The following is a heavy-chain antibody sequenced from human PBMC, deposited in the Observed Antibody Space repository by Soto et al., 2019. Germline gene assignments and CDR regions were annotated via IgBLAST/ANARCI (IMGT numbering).Heavy chain of an antibody. CDR3: AGDSSFVTLPFVY. V-gene: IGHV4-39*02. CDR2: IYYSGST. CDR1: GGSISSSSYY. J-gene: IGHJ4*02. Sequence: SETLSLTCTVSGGSISSSSYYWGWIRQPPGKGLEWIGSIYYSGSTYYNPSLKSRVTISVDTSKNQFTLNPSSVTAADTAVYYCAGDSSFVTLPFVYWGQGTLLTVSS. D-gene: IGHD6-6*01.